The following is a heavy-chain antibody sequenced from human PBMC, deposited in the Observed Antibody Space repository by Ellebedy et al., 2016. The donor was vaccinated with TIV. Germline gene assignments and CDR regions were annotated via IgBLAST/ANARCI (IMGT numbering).Heavy chain of an antibody. D-gene: IGHD1-26*01. CDR2: ISYDGSNK. CDR1: GFTFSSYA. Sequence: GESLKISCAAPGFTFSSYALHWVRPAPGKGLEWVAVISYDGSNKYYADSVKGRFTISRDNSKNTLYLQMNSLRAEDTAVYYCAPWASMDWGQGTLVTVSS. J-gene: IGHJ4*02. V-gene: IGHV3-30*04. CDR3: APWASMD.